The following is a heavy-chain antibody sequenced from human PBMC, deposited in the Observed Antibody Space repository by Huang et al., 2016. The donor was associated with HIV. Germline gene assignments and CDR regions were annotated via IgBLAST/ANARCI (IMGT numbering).Heavy chain of an antibody. CDR2: VYQSGST. D-gene: IGHD6-13*01. CDR3: ASQHIGAAATWF. V-gene: IGHV4-39*01. CDR1: GDFISSTNYY. J-gene: IGHJ4*02. Sequence: QLQLQESGPGQVKPSVTLSLTCTVSGDFISSTNYYWGWIRQSPGKGLEWVGSVYQSGSTNDHPSLKCRVTLSVDTSRNQFSRRLNSVTAADTAVYYCASQHIGAAATWFWGRGTQVAVSS.